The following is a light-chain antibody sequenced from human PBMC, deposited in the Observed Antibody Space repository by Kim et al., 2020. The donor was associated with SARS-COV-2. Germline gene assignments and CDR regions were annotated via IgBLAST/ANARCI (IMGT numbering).Light chain of an antibody. CDR2: GSS. Sequence: DIQLTQSPSFLSTSIGDRVTITCRASQGISSYLAWYQQKPGKAPKLLIYGSSTLQNWVPSRFSGSGSGTEFTLTISSLQPDDVATYYCPDLSGFPRTFGQGTKVDIK. CDR1: QGISSY. J-gene: IGKJ1*01. V-gene: IGKV1-9*01. CDR3: PDLSGFPRT.